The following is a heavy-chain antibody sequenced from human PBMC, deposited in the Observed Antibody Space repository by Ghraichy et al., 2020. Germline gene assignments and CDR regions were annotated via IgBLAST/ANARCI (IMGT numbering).Heavy chain of an antibody. CDR3: AKGGGGGYVSYYYYGMDV. D-gene: IGHD5-12*01. CDR1: GFTFDDYA. J-gene: IGHJ6*02. Sequence: GGSLRLSCAASGFTFDDYAMHWVRQAPGKGLEWVSGISWNSGSIGYADSVKGRFTISRDNAKNSLYLQMNSLRAEDTALYYCAKGGGGGYVSYYYYGMDVWGQGTTVTVSS. V-gene: IGHV3-9*01. CDR2: ISWNSGSI.